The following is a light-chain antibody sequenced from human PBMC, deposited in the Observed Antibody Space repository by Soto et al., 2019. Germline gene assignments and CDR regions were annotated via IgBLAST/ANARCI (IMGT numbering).Light chain of an antibody. Sequence: EIVLTQSPATLSLSPGERATLSCRASQSVSSYLAWYQQKPGQAPRLLIYDASNRATGIPARFSGSGSGTVFTPPISSLEPEDFAVYYCQQRSTWPRLTFGGGTKVEIK. J-gene: IGKJ4*01. CDR2: DAS. CDR1: QSVSSY. CDR3: QQRSTWPRLT. V-gene: IGKV3-11*01.